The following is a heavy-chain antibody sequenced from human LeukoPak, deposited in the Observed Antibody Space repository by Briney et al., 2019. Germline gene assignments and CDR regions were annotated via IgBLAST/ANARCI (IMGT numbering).Heavy chain of an antibody. J-gene: IGHJ4*02. CDR2: ISYDGSNK. CDR1: GFTFSSYG. CDR3: ATNFPTSFDY. V-gene: IGHV3-30*03. D-gene: IGHD1-1*01. Sequence: PGGSLRLSCAASGFTFSSYGMHWVRQAPGKGLEWVAVISYDGSNKYYADSVKGRFTISRDNSKNTLYLQMNSLRAEDTAVYYCATNFPTSFDYWGQGTLVTVSS.